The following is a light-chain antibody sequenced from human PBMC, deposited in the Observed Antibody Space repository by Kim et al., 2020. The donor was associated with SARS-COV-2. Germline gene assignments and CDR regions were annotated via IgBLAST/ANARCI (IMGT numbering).Light chain of an antibody. J-gene: IGKJ5*01. CDR2: DAS. CDR3: QQRSTWPPIT. Sequence: SPGERANLSCRASQSVSTSLAWYQQKPGQAPRLLIYDASNRATGIPARFGGSGSETDFTLTISSLEPEDFAVYYCQQRSTWPPITFGQGTRLEIK. V-gene: IGKV3-11*01. CDR1: QSVSTS.